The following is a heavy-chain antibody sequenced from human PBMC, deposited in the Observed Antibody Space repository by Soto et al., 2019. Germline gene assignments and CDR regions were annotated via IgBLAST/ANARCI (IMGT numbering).Heavy chain of an antibody. J-gene: IGHJ4*02. CDR2: INPNSGGT. D-gene: IGHD6-13*01. V-gene: IGHV1-2*02. Sequence: ASVKVSCKASGYTFTGYYMHWVRQAPGQGLEWMGWINPNSGGTNYAQKFQGRVTMTRDTSISTAYMELSRLRSDDTAVYYCATHSSSWYYFDYWGQGTLVTVSS. CDR1: GYTFTGYY. CDR3: ATHSSSWYYFDY.